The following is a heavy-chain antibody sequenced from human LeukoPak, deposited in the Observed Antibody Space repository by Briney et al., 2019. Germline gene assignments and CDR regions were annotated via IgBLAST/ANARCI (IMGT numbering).Heavy chain of an antibody. CDR3: ARDGYDILTGYYTDWFDP. V-gene: IGHV1-8*01. CDR2: MSPNSGNT. CDR1: GYTFTSYD. Sequence: GASVKVSCKASGYTFTSYDINWVRQATGQGLEWMGWMSPNSGNTGYAQKFQGRVTMTRNTSISTAYMELSSLRSEDTAVYYCARDGYDILTGYYTDWFDPWGQGTLVTVSS. J-gene: IGHJ5*02. D-gene: IGHD3-9*01.